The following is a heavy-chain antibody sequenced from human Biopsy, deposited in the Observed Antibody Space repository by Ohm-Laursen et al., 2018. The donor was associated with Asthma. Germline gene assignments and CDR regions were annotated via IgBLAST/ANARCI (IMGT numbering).Heavy chain of an antibody. D-gene: IGHD6-19*01. CDR3: ARYQVGYSSGWSLLLKKIYYSGMDV. J-gene: IGHJ6*02. CDR1: GGTFSNFA. CDR2: IMTVFGTT. V-gene: IGHV1-69*13. Sequence: ASVKVSCKAPGGTFSNFAISWVRQAPGQGLEWLGGIMTVFGTTNYAQKFQGRVTITADESTSTAYMEVTSLRSEDTAIYYCARYQVGYSSGWSLLLKKIYYSGMDVWGQGTAVTVSS.